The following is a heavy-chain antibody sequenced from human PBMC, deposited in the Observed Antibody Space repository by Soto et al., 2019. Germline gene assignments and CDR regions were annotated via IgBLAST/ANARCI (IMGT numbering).Heavy chain of an antibody. CDR3: AKGRAWLVYYYYYGMDL. Sequence: SLRLSCSDSGFTFSSYALSWVRQAPGKGLEWVSAISGSGGSTYYSDSVKGRFTISRDNSKNTLYLQMNSLRAEETAVYYCAKGRAWLVYYYYYGMDLWGQGAQVTVYS. CDR2: ISGSGGST. J-gene: IGHJ6*02. V-gene: IGHV3-23*01. CDR1: GFTFSSYA. D-gene: IGHD6-19*01.